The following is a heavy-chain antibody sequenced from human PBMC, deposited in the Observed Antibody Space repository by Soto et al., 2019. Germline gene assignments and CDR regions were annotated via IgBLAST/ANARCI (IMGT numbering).Heavy chain of an antibody. V-gene: IGHV3-15*07. D-gene: IGHD6-13*01. Sequence: GGSLRLSCAGSGFAFSNAWINWVRQAPGKGLEWVGRIKSKTDGGTTDYAAPVKGRFTISRDDSKNTLYLQMNSLKTEDTAVYYCTTLRGGYSSSWFTNYYFDYWGQGTLVNVSS. J-gene: IGHJ4*02. CDR1: GFAFSNAW. CDR3: TTLRGGYSSSWFTNYYFDY. CDR2: IKSKTDGGTT.